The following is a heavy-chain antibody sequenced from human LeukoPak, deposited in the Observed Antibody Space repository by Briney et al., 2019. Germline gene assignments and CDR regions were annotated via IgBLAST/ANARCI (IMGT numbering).Heavy chain of an antibody. J-gene: IGHJ4*02. D-gene: IGHD7-27*01. CDR1: GGTFSSYA. CDR2: IIPIFGTA. CDR3: ARATGANYHFDY. Sequence: SVKVSCKASGGTFSSYAIRWVRQAPGQGLEWMGGIIPIFGTANYAQKFQGRVTITADKSTSTAYMELSSLRSEDTAVYYCARATGANYHFDYWGQGTLVTVSS. V-gene: IGHV1-69*06.